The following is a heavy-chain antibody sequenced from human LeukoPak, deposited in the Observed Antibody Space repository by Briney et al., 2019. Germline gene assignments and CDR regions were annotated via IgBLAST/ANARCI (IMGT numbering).Heavy chain of an antibody. Sequence: ASVKVSCQASGYTFTSYYMHWVRQAPGQGLEWMGIINPSGGSTSYAQKFQGRVTMTRDTSTSTVYMELSSLRSEDTAVYYCARGDVGGNSGRGDYFDYWGQGTLVTVSS. D-gene: IGHD4-23*01. CDR1: GYTFTSYY. J-gene: IGHJ4*02. V-gene: IGHV1-46*01. CDR2: INPSGGST. CDR3: ARGDVGGNSGRGDYFDY.